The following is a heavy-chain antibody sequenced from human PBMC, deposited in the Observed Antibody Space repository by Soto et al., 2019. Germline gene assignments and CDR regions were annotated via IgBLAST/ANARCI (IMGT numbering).Heavy chain of an antibody. CDR1: GASVSTGAYY. CDR2: IYESGYR. J-gene: IGHJ5*02. V-gene: IGHV4-31*11. D-gene: IGHD6-19*01. Sequence: LSLTCAVSGASVSTGAYYWGGVRQRPGKGLEWVGYIYESGYRYYNRALKSRLTISLDRTNNQYARGLTSVTAAETTVYYSARALRHKAVVCHWFDHWGQGTLVTVSS. CDR3: ARALRHKAVVCHWFDH.